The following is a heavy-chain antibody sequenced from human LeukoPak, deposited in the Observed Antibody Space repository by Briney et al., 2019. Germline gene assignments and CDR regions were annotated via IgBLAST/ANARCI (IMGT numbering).Heavy chain of an antibody. CDR2: ISGSGTNT. V-gene: IGHV3-23*01. CDR1: GFTFSSYA. CDR3: GRQGIYASGNLDY. Sequence: PGGSLRLSCAASGFTFSSYAMSWVRQAPGKGLEWASAISGSGTNTYYADTVKGRFTISRDNSKNTLYLQMNSLRAEDTAVYYCGRQGIYASGNLDYWGQGTLVTVSS. D-gene: IGHD3-10*01. J-gene: IGHJ4*02.